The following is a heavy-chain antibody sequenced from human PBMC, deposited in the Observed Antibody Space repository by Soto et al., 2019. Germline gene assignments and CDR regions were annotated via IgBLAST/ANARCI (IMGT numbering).Heavy chain of an antibody. V-gene: IGHV4-30-4*01. CDR2: IYYSGST. CDR1: GGSISSGDYY. D-gene: IGHD3-16*01. J-gene: IGHJ6*02. Sequence: SETLSLSCTVSGGSISSGDYYWSWIRQPPGKGLEWIGYIYYSGSTYYNPSLKSRVTRSVDTSKNQFSLKLSSVTAADTAVYYCAREDVGGMDVWGQWTTVTVSS. CDR3: AREDVGGMDV.